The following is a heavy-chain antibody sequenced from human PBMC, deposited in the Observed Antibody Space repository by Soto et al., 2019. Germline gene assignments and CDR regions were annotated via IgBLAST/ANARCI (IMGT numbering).Heavy chain of an antibody. J-gene: IGHJ4*02. CDR1: GGTFSSYV. Sequence: QLVQSGAEVKKPGSSVNISCKASGGTFSSYVISWLRQAPGQGLEWMGGVIPILGQAYYAPNLQGRVTITADDSTRTAYMELNRLTSADTAVYFCARVGGVGAPPGTDFWGQGTLVTVSS. V-gene: IGHV1-69*01. D-gene: IGHD1-26*01. CDR3: ARVGGVGAPPGTDF. CDR2: VIPILGQA.